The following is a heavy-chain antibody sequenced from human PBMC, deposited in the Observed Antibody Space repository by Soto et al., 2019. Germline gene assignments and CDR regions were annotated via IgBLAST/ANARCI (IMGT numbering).Heavy chain of an antibody. V-gene: IGHV5-51*01. CDR3: VRHFTRIAARRYYYYGMDV. CDR2: MYPGDSDS. J-gene: IGHJ6*02. Sequence: GESLKISRNGPGYSLTRYWIGLVRQMPGKGLEWTGMMYPGDSDSRYSPYYKGQVNSSADKSISTTNLQWSRLKASDTAMYYGVRHFTRIAARRYYYYGMDVWGQGTTVTVSS. CDR1: GYSLTRYW. D-gene: IGHD6-6*01.